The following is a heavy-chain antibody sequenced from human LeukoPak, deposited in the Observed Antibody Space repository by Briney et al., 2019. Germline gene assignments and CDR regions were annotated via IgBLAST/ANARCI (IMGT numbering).Heavy chain of an antibody. D-gene: IGHD6-19*01. V-gene: IGHV3-33*01. Sequence: PGRSLRLSCAASGFTFSSYGMHWVRQAPGKGLEWVAVIWYDGSNKYYADSVKGRFTISRDNSKNTLYLQMNSLRAEDTAVYYCARDLRPGIAVAGTWFDPWGQGTLVTVSS. CDR1: GFTFSSYG. CDR3: ARDLRPGIAVAGTWFDP. J-gene: IGHJ5*02. CDR2: IWYDGSNK.